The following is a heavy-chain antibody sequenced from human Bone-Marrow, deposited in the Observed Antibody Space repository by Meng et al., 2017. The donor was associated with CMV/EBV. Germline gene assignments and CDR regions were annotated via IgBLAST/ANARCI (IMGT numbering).Heavy chain of an antibody. CDR2: IYYSGST. D-gene: IGHD2-2*01. CDR1: GGSISSSSYY. V-gene: IGHV4-39*07. CDR3: AIYCSSTSCWGYYFDY. Sequence: SETLSLTCTVSGGSISSSSYYWGWIRQPPGKGLEWIGSIYYSGSTYYNPSLKSRVTISVDTSKNQFSLKLSSVTAADTAVYYCAIYCSSTSCWGYYFDYWGQGTLVTSPQ. J-gene: IGHJ4*02.